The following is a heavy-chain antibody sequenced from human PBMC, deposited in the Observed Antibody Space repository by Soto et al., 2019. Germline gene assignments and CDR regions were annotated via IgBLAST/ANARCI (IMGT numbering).Heavy chain of an antibody. D-gene: IGHD1-7*01. V-gene: IGHV3-23*01. J-gene: IGHJ4*02. CDR3: AKNQERELPRVIDF. Sequence: GGSLRLSCVGSGFTFSSFAINWVRQGPGKGLEWVPSISGRGDSTYYADSVRGRFTISRDRSKNTLYLQMSSLRAEDTALYYCAKNQERELPRVIDFWGQGTLVTVSS. CDR1: GFTFSSFA. CDR2: ISGRGDST.